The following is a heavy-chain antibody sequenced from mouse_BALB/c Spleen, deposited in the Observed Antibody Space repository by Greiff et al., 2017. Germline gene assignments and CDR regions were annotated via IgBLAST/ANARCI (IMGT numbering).Heavy chain of an antibody. CDR2: ISYSGST. CDR3: ARNGYFPMDY. J-gene: IGHJ4*01. Sequence: EVKLVESGPGLVKPSQSLSLTCTVTGYSITSDYAWNWIRQFPGNKLEWMGYISYSGSTSYNPSLKSRISITRDTSKNQFFLQLNSVTTEDTATYYCARNGYFPMDYWGQGTSVTVSS. CDR1: GYSITSDYA. V-gene: IGHV3-2*02.